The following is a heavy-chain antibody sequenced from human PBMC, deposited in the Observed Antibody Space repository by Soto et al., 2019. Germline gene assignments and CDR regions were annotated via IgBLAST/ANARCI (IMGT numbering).Heavy chain of an antibody. V-gene: IGHV4-59*01. CDR2: IYYSGST. J-gene: IGHJ5*02. CDR3: ASVWYSSSWYTYWFDP. D-gene: IGHD6-13*01. CDR1: GGSISSYY. Sequence: QVQLQESGPGLVKPSETLSLTCTVSGGSISSYYWSWIRQPPGKGLEWIGYIYYSGSTNYNPSLKSRFTISVDTSNNQFSRKLSSVTAADTAVYYCASVWYSSSWYTYWFDPWGQGTLVTVSS.